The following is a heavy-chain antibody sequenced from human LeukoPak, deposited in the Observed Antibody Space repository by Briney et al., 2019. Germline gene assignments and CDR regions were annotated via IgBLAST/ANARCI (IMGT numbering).Heavy chain of an antibody. D-gene: IGHD4-17*01. CDR2: INPSGGST. CDR1: GYTFTSYY. J-gene: IGHJ4*02. V-gene: IGHV1-46*01. Sequence: ASVKVSCKASGYTFTSYYMHWVRQAPGQGLEWMGIINPSGGSTSYAQKFQGRVTMTRDTSTSTVYMGLSSLRSEDTAVYYCARVKNGHDYGDYGWWTRETNFDYWGQGTLVTVSS. CDR3: ARVKNGHDYGDYGWWTRETNFDY.